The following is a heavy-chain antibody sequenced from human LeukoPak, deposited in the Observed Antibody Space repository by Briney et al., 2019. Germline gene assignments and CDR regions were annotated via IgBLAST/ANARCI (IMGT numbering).Heavy chain of an antibody. J-gene: IGHJ3*01. V-gene: IGHV3-30*18. Sequence: GTSLRLSCTASGFMFSRYGIHWIRHSPGKGLEWVAFISSDETKKYYGDSVKSRFTISRDDSKNTVYLQMDNLRPQDTSIYYCAKDQYTTGWTEAFDVWGQGTRVTVSS. CDR1: GFMFSRYG. D-gene: IGHD1-1*01. CDR2: ISSDETKK. CDR3: AKDQYTTGWTEAFDV.